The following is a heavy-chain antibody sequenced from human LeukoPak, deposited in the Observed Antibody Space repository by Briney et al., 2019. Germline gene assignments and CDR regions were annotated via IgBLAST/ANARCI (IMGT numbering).Heavy chain of an antibody. CDR1: GGTFSSYA. J-gene: IGHJ6*03. D-gene: IGHD6-19*01. V-gene: IGHV1-69*06. CDR2: IIPIFGTA. Sequence: GASVKVSCKASGGTFSSYAISWVRQAPGQGLGWMGGIIPIFGTANYAQKFQGRVTITADKSTSTAYMELSSLRSEDTAVYYCARAWLVLGYMDVWGKGTTVTVSS. CDR3: ARAWLVLGYMDV.